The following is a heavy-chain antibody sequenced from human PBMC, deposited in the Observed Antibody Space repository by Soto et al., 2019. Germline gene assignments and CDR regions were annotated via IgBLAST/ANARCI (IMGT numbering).Heavy chain of an antibody. D-gene: IGHD3-16*01. CDR3: ASDPQGGL. Sequence: EVQLVESGGGLVKPGGSLRLSCVVSGLTFSDAWMNWVRQAPGKGLEWVGRIKSKTDRGTTDYAAHVKSRFTLSRDDSNNSVYIDMISLKTDDSAVYYCASDPQGGLLGQGTMFTVSS. CDR2: IKSKTDRGTT. J-gene: IGHJ3*01. V-gene: IGHV3-15*07. CDR1: GLTFSDAW.